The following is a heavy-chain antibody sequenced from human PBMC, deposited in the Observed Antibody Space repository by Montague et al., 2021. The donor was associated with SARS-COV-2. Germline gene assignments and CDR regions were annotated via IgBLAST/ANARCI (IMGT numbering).Heavy chain of an antibody. CDR2: IDQGGAT. Sequence: SETLSLTCAVYGGSFNNYYWRWIRQAPGKGLEWIGEIDQGGATNYSPSLKSRVTISVDTSKNQFSLKLSSVTAADTAVYYCARYGSGKYHADYSGSYHLDYWGQGTMVTVSS. CDR3: ARYGSGKYHADYSGSYHLDY. J-gene: IGHJ4*02. CDR1: GGSFNNYY. D-gene: IGHD1-26*01. V-gene: IGHV4-34*01.